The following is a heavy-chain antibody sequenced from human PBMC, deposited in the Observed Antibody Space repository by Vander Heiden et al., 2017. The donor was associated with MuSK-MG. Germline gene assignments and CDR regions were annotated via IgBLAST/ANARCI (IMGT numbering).Heavy chain of an antibody. D-gene: IGHD3-22*01. V-gene: IGHV4-39*01. CDR2: IYYNGRT. CDR1: GGSITSGDYY. Sequence: QLQLQESGPGLVKPSETLSLTCTVSGGSITSGDYYWGWIRQPPGKGLEWLGNIYYNGRTYYHPSLTSRVTISVDTSKNQFSLKLSSVTAADTAVYYCTRYDSSRYYYRTFDLWCQGTMVTVSS. CDR3: TRYDSSRYYYRTFDL. J-gene: IGHJ3*01.